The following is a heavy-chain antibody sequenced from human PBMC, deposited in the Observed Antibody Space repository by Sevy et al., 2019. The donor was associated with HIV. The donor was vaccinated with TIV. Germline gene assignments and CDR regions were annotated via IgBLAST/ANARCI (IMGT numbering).Heavy chain of an antibody. CDR1: GFTVNSNY. D-gene: IGHD5-18*01. J-gene: IGHJ4*02. Sequence: GGCLRLSCAASGFTVNSNYMTWVRQAPGKGLEGVSVIHSDDTTYHADSVKDRFTISRDNFKNTPYLHMSSLRAEDTDVYYCAGGKSGYGYALNYWGQGTLVTVSS. V-gene: IGHV3-66*01. CDR3: AGGKSGYGYALNY. CDR2: IHSDDTT.